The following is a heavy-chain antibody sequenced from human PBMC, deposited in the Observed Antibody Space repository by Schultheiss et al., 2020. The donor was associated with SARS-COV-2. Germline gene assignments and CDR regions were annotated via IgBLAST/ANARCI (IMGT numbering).Heavy chain of an antibody. Sequence: SETLSLTCTVSGGSISTSSYYWGWIRQPAGKGLEWIGRIYTSGSTNYNPSLKSRVTISVDTSSYHFSLKLSSVTAADTAVYYCARLGYNDNSPIFYYFYGLDVWGQGTTVTVSS. CDR2: IYTSGST. CDR3: ARLGYNDNSPIFYYFYGLDV. D-gene: IGHD3-22*01. V-gene: IGHV4-61*02. J-gene: IGHJ6*02. CDR1: GGSISTSSYY.